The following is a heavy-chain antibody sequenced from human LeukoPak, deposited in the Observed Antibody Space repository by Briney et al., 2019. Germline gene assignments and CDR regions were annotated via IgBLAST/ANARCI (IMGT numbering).Heavy chain of an antibody. D-gene: IGHD5-18*01. J-gene: IGHJ4*02. CDR3: ARFGRGYSYGVDY. Sequence: ASVKVSCKASGYTFTGYCMHWVRQAPGQGLEWMGRINPNSGGTNYAQKFQGRVTMTRDTSISTAYMELSRLRSDDTAVYYCARFGRGYSYGVDYWGQGTLVTVSS. CDR1: GYTFTGYC. CDR2: INPNSGGT. V-gene: IGHV1-2*06.